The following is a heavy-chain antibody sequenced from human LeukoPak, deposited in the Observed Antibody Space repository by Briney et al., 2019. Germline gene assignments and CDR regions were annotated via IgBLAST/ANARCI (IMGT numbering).Heavy chain of an antibody. Sequence: GSLPRPSAASGFTFSSYSMNWVRQAPGKGLEWVSYISSSSSTIYYSDPVKCPLTIYRDNAKNSLSLQMNSLRDEDTAVYYCARDRGLIEDYF. J-gene: IGHJ4*01. CDR2: ISSSSSTI. V-gene: IGHV3-48*02. CDR1: GFTFSSYS. CDR3: ARDRGLIEDYF. D-gene: IGHD3-16*02.